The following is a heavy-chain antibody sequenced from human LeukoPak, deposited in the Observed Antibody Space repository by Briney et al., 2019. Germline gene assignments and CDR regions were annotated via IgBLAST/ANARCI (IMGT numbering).Heavy chain of an antibody. CDR1: GFTFSSYS. CDR2: IHGSSSPV. V-gene: IGHV3-48*04. CDR3: ARDHDWAFDY. Sequence: GGSLRLSCEASGFTFSSYSMNWVRQAPGKGLEWVAYIHGSSSPVDYADSVKGRFTMSRDNTKNSLYLQMNSLRAEDTAVYYCARDHDWAFDYWGQETLVTVSS. J-gene: IGHJ4*02. D-gene: IGHD3-9*01.